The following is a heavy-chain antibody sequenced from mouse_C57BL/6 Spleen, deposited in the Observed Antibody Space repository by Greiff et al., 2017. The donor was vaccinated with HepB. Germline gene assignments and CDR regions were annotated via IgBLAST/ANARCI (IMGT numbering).Heavy chain of an antibody. CDR1: GYTFTDYE. CDR3: TRYVYDGYYAMDY. J-gene: IGHJ4*01. CDR2: IDPETGGT. D-gene: IGHD2-2*01. V-gene: IGHV1-15*01. Sequence: QVHVKQSGAELVRPGASVTLSCKASGYTFTDYEMHWVKQTPVHGLEWIGAIDPETGGTTYNQKFKGKAILTADKSSSTAYMELRSLTSEDSAVYYCTRYVYDGYYAMDYWGQGTSVTVSS.